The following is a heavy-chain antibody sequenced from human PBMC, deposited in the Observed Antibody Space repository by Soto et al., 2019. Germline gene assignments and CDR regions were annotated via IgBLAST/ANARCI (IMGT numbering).Heavy chain of an antibody. CDR3: ARASGATTGHFDY. CDR1: GFTFSSYG. D-gene: IGHD1-26*01. Sequence: GGSLRLSCAASGFTFSSYGMHWVRQAPGKGLEWVAVIWYDGSNKYYADSVKGRFTISRDNSKNTLYLQMNGLRAEDTAVYYCARASGATTGHFDYWGQGTLVTVSS. V-gene: IGHV3-33*01. J-gene: IGHJ4*02. CDR2: IWYDGSNK.